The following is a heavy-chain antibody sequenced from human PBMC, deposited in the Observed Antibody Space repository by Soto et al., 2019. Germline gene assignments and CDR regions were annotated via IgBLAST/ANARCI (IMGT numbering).Heavy chain of an antibody. J-gene: IGHJ6*02. CDR3: ASNYAYAEGYYWYGIDV. Sequence: EVQLVESGGGLVLPGGSLRLSCAASGFTFSRYWMNWVRQAPGKGLVWVSRISSYGSDTHYADSVKGRFTISRDNAKNTLYLQMNSLRADDTAVYYCASNYAYAEGYYWYGIDVWGQGTTVTVSS. D-gene: IGHD3-16*01. CDR1: GFTFSRYW. CDR2: ISSYGSDT. V-gene: IGHV3-74*01.